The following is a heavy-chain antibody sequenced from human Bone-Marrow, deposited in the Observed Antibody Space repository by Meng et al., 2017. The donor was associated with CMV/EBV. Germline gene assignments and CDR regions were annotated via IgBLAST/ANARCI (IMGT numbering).Heavy chain of an antibody. V-gene: IGHV1-69*05. Sequence: SVKVSCKASGGTFSSYAISWVRQAPGQGLEWMGGIIPIFGTANYAQKFQGRVTITTDESPSTDYMELSSLRSEDTAVYYCARGGAGTGGYYYGMDVWGQGTTVTVSS. CDR2: IIPIFGTA. CDR1: GGTFSSYA. J-gene: IGHJ6*02. CDR3: ARGGAGTGGYYYGMDV. D-gene: IGHD6-19*01.